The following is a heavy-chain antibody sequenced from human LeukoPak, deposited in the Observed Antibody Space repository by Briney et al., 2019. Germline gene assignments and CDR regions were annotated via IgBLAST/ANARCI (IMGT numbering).Heavy chain of an antibody. CDR3: ATDPVGYCNANGCYSVGY. D-gene: IGHD2-15*01. CDR2: NSTYNGNT. V-gene: IGHV1-18*01. CDR1: GYTFTSYG. J-gene: IGHJ4*02. Sequence: GASAKVSCKASGYTFTSYGISWVRQAPGQGVEWMGWNSTYNGNTNYAQKLQGRVIMTEDTSTHTAYMELSSLRSDDTAVYYCATDPVGYCNANGCYSVGYWGQGTLVSVSS.